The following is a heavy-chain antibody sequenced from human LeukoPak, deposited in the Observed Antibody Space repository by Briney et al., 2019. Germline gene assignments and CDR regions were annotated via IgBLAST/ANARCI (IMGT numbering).Heavy chain of an antibody. CDR1: GYTLTELS. D-gene: IGHD3-3*01. J-gene: IGHJ4*02. CDR2: FDPEDGET. V-gene: IGHV1-24*01. CDR3: ATDREWLFTFDY. Sequence: ASVKVSYKVSGYTLTELSMHWVRQAPGKGLEWMGGFDPEDGETIYAQKFQGRVTMTEDTSTDTAYMELSSLRSEDTAVYYCATDREWLFTFDYWGQGTLVTVSS.